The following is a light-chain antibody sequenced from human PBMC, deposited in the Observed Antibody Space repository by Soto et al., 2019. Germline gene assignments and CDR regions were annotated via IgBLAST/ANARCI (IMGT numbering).Light chain of an antibody. CDR1: KSVSNN. Sequence: EIVMTQSPATLSVSPGERAILSCRASKSVSNNLAWYQQKPGQAPWLLIYGASTRATGIPARFSGSGSGTEFTLSISSLQSEDFAIYYCQQYNNWPPLTFGGGTKVEIK. V-gene: IGKV3-15*01. CDR3: QQYNNWPPLT. CDR2: GAS. J-gene: IGKJ4*01.